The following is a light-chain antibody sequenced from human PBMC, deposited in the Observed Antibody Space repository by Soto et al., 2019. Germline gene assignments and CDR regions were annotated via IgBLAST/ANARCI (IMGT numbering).Light chain of an antibody. V-gene: IGLV2-8*01. CDR2: EVS. CDR1: SSDVGGDNY. J-gene: IGLJ1*01. CDR3: SSYAGSDTYV. Sequence: QSALTQPPSASGSPVQSVTISCTGTSSDVGGDNYVSWYQQHPGKAPKLMIYEVSKRPSGVPDRFSGSKSGNTASLTVSGLQGEDEADYYCSSYAGSDTYVFGSGTEVTVL.